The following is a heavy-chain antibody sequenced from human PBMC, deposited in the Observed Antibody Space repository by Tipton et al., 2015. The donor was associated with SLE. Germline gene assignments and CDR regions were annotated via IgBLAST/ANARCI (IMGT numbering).Heavy chain of an antibody. J-gene: IGHJ5*02. V-gene: IGHV4-4*08. CDR3: ARDVLAAGNWFDP. CDR1: GESISGFY. Sequence: TLFLTCSVSGESISGFYWSWIRQSPGRGLEWIGYIYKTGTTKFNPSLQSRVTISIDTSKNQFSLRLTSVTAADTAVYYCARDVLAAGNWFDPWGQGALVTVSS. D-gene: IGHD6-13*01. CDR2: IYKTGTT.